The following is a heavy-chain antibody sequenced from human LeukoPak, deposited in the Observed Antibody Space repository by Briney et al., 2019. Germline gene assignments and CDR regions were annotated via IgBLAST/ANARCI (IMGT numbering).Heavy chain of an antibody. CDR1: GFTFDDYA. Sequence: GGSLRLSCAASGFTFDDYAMHWVRQAPGRGLEWVSGISWNSGSIGYADSVKGRFTISRDNAKNSLYLQMNSLRAEDMALYYCAKSKDWYYFDYWGQGTLATVSS. CDR2: ISWNSGSI. J-gene: IGHJ4*02. D-gene: IGHD2-21*01. CDR3: AKSKDWYYFDY. V-gene: IGHV3-9*03.